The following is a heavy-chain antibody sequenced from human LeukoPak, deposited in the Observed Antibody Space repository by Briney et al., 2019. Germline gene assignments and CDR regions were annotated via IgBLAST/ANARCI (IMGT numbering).Heavy chain of an antibody. CDR3: AKDSGWYQGLDY. CDR2: ISGSGGST. V-gene: IGHV3-23*01. J-gene: IGHJ4*02. CDR1: GFTFSSCA. Sequence: GGSLRLSCAASGFTFSSCAMSWVRQAPGKGLEWVSAISGSGGSTYYADSVKGRFTISRDNSKNTLYLQMNSLRAEDTAVYYCAKDSGWYQGLDYWGQGTLVTVSS. D-gene: IGHD6-19*01.